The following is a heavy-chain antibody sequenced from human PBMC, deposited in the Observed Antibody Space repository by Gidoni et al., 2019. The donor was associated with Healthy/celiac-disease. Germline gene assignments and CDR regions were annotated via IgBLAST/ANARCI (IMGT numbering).Heavy chain of an antibody. Sequence: QVQLQPWVAGLLTPSETLSRTCVVYGGPFSGYYWTWIRQPPGKGLEWIGEIHHSGSTNYNPSLKSRVTISVVTSKKQFSLRLTSVTAADTAIYYCARVLTSGWPNDAFDIWGQGTMVTVSS. CDR3: ARVLTSGWPNDAFDI. J-gene: IGHJ3*02. CDR1: GGPFSGYY. D-gene: IGHD6-19*01. V-gene: IGHV4-34*02. CDR2: IHHSGST.